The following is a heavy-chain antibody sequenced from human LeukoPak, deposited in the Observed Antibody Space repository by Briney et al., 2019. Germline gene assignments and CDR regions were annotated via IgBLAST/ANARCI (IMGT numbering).Heavy chain of an antibody. CDR3: ARHPPGYSYGPPRVFDY. CDR1: GGSISGYY. V-gene: IGHV4-59*08. J-gene: IGHJ4*02. D-gene: IGHD5-18*01. CDR2: IYYSGST. Sequence: PSETLSLTCTVSGGSISGYYWSWIRQPPGKGLEWIGYIYYSGSTNYNPSLKSRVTISVDTSKNQFSLKLSSVTAADTAVYYCARHPPGYSYGPPRVFDYWGQGTLVTVSS.